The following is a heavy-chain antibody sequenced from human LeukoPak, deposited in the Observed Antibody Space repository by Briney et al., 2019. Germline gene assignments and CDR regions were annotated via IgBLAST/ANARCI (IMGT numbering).Heavy chain of an antibody. CDR1: GFTFSSYA. CDR3: AKVTRDCSGGSRYSSIDY. D-gene: IGHD2-15*01. CDR2: ISGSGGST. J-gene: IGHJ4*02. V-gene: IGHV3-23*01. Sequence: GGSLRLSCAASGFTFSSYAMSWVRQAPGKGLEWVSAISGSGGSTYYADSVKGRFTISRDNSKNTLYLQMNSLRAEDTAVYYCAKVTRDCSGGSRYSSIDYWGQGTLVTVSS.